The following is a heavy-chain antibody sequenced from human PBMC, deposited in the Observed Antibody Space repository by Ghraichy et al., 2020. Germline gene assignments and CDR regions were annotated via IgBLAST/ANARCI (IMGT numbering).Heavy chain of an antibody. CDR3: ARDFSDYCKSISCYTD. CDR1: GFTFSSYA. CDR2: ISSTSRDI. V-gene: IGHV3-21*01. J-gene: IGHJ4*02. D-gene: IGHD2-2*02. Sequence: GGSLRLSCVASGFTFSSYALNWVRQPPGKGLEFISSISSTSRDIYFADSVKGRFTISRDNAKNSLYLQMDSLRAEDTGVYYCARDFSDYCKSISCYTDWGQGTLVTVSS.